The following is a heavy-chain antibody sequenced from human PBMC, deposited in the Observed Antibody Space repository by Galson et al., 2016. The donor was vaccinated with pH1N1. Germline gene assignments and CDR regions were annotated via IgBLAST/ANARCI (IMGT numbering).Heavy chain of an antibody. V-gene: IGHV3-23*01. D-gene: IGHD6-19*01. CDR2: ISGRGDAT. J-gene: IGHJ4*02. CDR1: GFTFSTFG. CDR3: AKHDTYSSGSYFDH. Sequence: SLRLSCAASGFTFSTFGMSWVRQAPGKGLEWISAISGRGDATFYADSVKGRFTISRDSSKNTLYLQLNSLRAEDTAVYYCAKHDTYSSGSYFDHWGQGTLVTVSS.